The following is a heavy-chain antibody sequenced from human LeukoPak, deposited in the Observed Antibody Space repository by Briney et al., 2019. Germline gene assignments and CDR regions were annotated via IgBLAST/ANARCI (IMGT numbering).Heavy chain of an antibody. D-gene: IGHD6-13*01. Sequence: PGGSLRLSCAASGFTIDDYAMHWVRQAPGKGLEWVSGISWNSGSIGYADSVKGRFTISRDNAKNSLYLQMNSLRAEDTALYYCAKVRDSSSWRDAFDIWGQGTMVTVSS. CDR3: AKVRDSSSWRDAFDI. CDR1: GFTIDDYA. V-gene: IGHV3-9*01. CDR2: ISWNSGSI. J-gene: IGHJ3*02.